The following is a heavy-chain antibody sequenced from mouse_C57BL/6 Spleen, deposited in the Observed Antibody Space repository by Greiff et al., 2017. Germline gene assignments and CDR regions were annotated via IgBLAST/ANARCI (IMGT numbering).Heavy chain of an antibody. Sequence: LQQPGASVKISCKASGYAFSSYWMNWVKQRPGKGIEWIGQIYPGDGDTNYNGKFKGKATLTADKSSSTAYMQLSSLTSEDSAVYCCARGLPFAYWGQGTLVTVSA. CDR2: IYPGDGDT. J-gene: IGHJ3*01. CDR3: ARGLPFAY. D-gene: IGHD5-1*01. V-gene: IGHV1-80*01. CDR1: GYAFSSYW.